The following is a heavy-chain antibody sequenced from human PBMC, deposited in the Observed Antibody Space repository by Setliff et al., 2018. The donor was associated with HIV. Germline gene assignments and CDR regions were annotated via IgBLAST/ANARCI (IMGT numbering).Heavy chain of an antibody. CDR3: AGSMLTGYYTFGADY. V-gene: IGHV1-69*13. CDR2: IIPIFGTT. D-gene: IGHD3-9*01. CDR1: GGTFSSYA. Sequence: ASVKVSCKASGGTFSSYAISWVRQAPGQGLEWMGGIIPIFGTTNYAQKFQGRVTITPDESTTTAYMELSSLRSEDTALYYCAGSMLTGYYTFGADYWGQGTLVTVSS. J-gene: IGHJ4*02.